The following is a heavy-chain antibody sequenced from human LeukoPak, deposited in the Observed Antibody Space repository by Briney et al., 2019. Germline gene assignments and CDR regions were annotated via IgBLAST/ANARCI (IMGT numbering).Heavy chain of an antibody. J-gene: IGHJ4*02. CDR3: ARKYYYDSSGYPSFDY. CDR1: GFTFSSYE. CDR2: ISSSGSTI. Sequence: GGSLRLSCAASGFTFSSYEMNWVRQAPGKGLEWVSYISSSGSTIYYADSVKGRFTISRDNAKNSLYLQMNSLRAEDTAVYCCARKYYYDSSGYPSFDYWGQGTLVTVSS. D-gene: IGHD3-22*01. V-gene: IGHV3-48*03.